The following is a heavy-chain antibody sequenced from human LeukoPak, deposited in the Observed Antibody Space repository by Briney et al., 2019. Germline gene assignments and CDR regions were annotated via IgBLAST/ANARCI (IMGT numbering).Heavy chain of an antibody. D-gene: IGHD2-2*01. Sequence: SETLSLPCAGYGGSLRGYYLGWIRHPPREGVEWIGEINHSGSTNYNPSLKSRVTISVDTSKNQFSLKLSSVTAADTAVYYCARGGTIVVVPSWFDPWGQGTLVTVSS. CDR2: INHSGST. V-gene: IGHV4-34*01. CDR3: ARGGTIVVVPSWFDP. J-gene: IGHJ5*02. CDR1: GGSLRGYY.